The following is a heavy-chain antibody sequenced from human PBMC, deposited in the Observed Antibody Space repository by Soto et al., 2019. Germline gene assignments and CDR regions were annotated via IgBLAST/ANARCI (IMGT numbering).Heavy chain of an antibody. CDR3: ARCPRYYDSSCYNYYYYYGMDV. CDR2: IIPIFGTA. CDR1: GGTFSSYA. J-gene: IGHJ6*02. D-gene: IGHD3-22*01. Sequence: QVQLVQSGAEVKKPGSSVKVSCKASGGTFSSYAISWVRQAPGQGLEWMGGIIPIFGTANYAQKFQGRVTISADESPITAYMELYSLRSEDPAVYYCARCPRYYDSSCYNYYYYYGMDVWGQGTTVTVSS. V-gene: IGHV1-69*12.